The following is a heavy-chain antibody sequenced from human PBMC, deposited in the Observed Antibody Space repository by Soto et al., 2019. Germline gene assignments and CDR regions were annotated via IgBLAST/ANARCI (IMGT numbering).Heavy chain of an antibody. CDR1: GFNFRSTA. V-gene: IGHV3-23*01. D-gene: IGHD2-21*02. J-gene: IGHJ4*02. CDR2: ISGAGDSP. Sequence: EVQLLESGGGLVQPGGSLGLSCAASGFNFRSTAMSWVRQPPGKGLEWVSAISGAGDSPFYADSVKGHFTISRDNSKNMLYLYINSLRAEDTAMYYCAKGGDYDLDFDSWGQGTPVTVSS. CDR3: AKGGDYDLDFDS.